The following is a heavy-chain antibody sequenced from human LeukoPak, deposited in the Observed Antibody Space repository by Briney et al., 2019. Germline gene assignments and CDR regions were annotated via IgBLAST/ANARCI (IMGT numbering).Heavy chain of an antibody. D-gene: IGHD2-2*02. V-gene: IGHV3-30*19. CDR3: AGPEYCSSTSCYTAPYYFDY. CDR1: GVTFNNYG. J-gene: IGHJ4*02. CDR2: ISYDGSNK. Sequence: GGALRLSCAASGVTFNNYGMSGVRQAPGKGLEWGAVISYDGSNKYYADSVKGRFTISRENSKNTLYMEMNSVRGEGTGVYYCAGPEYCSSTSCYTAPYYFDYWGQGPLVTVSS.